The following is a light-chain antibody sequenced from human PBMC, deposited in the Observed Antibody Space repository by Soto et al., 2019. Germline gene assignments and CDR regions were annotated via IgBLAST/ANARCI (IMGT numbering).Light chain of an antibody. J-gene: IGKJ4*01. Sequence: DIQMTQSPASLAASVGDRVTISCRASERISSYLNWYQQKPGKAPKLLIYAASTLQSGVPSRFSGSRSVTDFTLTISSLQPEDFATYFCQQGYSMPLTFGGGTRVEI. CDR2: AAS. CDR1: ERISSY. V-gene: IGKV1-39*01. CDR3: QQGYSMPLT.